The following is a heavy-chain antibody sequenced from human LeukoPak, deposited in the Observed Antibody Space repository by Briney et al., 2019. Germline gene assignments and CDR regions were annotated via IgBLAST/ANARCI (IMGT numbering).Heavy chain of an antibody. D-gene: IGHD6-19*01. CDR3: ARDKRVAVAGTYIYYYYMDV. V-gene: IGHV6-1*01. J-gene: IGHJ6*03. Sequence: SQTLSLTCAISGDSVSSNSAAWNWIRQSPSRGLEWLGRTYYRSKWYNDCAVSVKSRITINPDTSKNQFSLQLNSVTPEDTAVYYCARDKRVAVAGTYIYYYYMDVWGNGTTVTISS. CDR2: TYYRSKWYN. CDR1: GDSVSSNSAA.